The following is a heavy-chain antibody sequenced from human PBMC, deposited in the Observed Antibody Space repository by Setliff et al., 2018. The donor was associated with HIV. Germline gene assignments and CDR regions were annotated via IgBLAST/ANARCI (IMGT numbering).Heavy chain of an antibody. CDR3: ATRPRIAARPFDY. CDR2: IFHSGDT. CDR1: GVSVGSGDYY. D-gene: IGHD6-6*01. Sequence: SETLSLTCSVSGVSVGSGDYYWHWIRQHPEKALELIGYIFHSGDTYYNPSLKSRISMSVDTSKNQFSLELTSLTAADTAVYYCATRPRIAARPFDYWGQGMLVTV. V-gene: IGHV4-31*03. J-gene: IGHJ4*02.